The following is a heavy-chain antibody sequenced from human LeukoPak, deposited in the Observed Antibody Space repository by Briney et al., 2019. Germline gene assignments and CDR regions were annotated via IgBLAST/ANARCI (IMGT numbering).Heavy chain of an antibody. D-gene: IGHD3-10*01. CDR1: GFTVSSNY. V-gene: IGHV3-66*01. Sequence: GGSLRLSCAASGFTVSSNYMSWVRQAPGKGLEWVSVIYSGGSTYYADSVKGRFTISRDNSKNTLYLQMNSLRAEDTAVYYCARDGLLYGSGSDYYYGMDVWGRGTTVTVSS. CDR3: ARDGLLYGSGSDYYYGMDV. CDR2: IYSGGST. J-gene: IGHJ6*02.